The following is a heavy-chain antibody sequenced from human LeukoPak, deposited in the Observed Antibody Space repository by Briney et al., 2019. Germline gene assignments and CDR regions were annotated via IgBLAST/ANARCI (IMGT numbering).Heavy chain of an antibody. CDR2: IYYSGST. CDR1: GGSISSSSYY. CDR3: ARGLTPRTIVIRRGAWFDP. Sequence: SETLSLTCTVSGGSISSSSYYWGWIRQPPGTGLEWIGSIYYSGSTYYNPSLKSRVTISVDTSKNQFSLKLSSVTAADTAVYYCARGLTPRTIVIRRGAWFDPWGQGTLVTVSS. D-gene: IGHD4-23*01. V-gene: IGHV4-39*07. J-gene: IGHJ5*02.